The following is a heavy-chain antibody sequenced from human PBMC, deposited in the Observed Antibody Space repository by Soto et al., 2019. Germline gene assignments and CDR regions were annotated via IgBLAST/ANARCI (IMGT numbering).Heavy chain of an antibody. V-gene: IGHV3-33*01. J-gene: IGHJ4*02. CDR1: GFIFSSYG. Sequence: GGSLRLSCAASGFIFSSYGMHWVRQAPGKGLEWVGVIWYDGSNKYYGDSVKGRFTISRDNSKNTLYLQMNSLRVEDTAVYYCASAVSWGQGTLVTVSS. D-gene: IGHD4-17*01. CDR3: ASAVS. CDR2: IWYDGSNK.